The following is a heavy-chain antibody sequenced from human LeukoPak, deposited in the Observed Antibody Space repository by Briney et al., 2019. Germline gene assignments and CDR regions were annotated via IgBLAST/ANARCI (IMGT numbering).Heavy chain of an antibody. V-gene: IGHV3-43*02. Sequence: GGSLRLSCAASGFTFDDYAMHWVRQAPGKGLEWVSLISGDGGSTNYADSVKGRFTISRDNAKNSLYLQMNSLRAEDTAVYYCAKYSSSSNYYYGMDVWGQGTTVTVSS. CDR1: GFTFDDYA. CDR3: AKYSSSSNYYYGMDV. D-gene: IGHD6-13*01. J-gene: IGHJ6*02. CDR2: ISGDGGST.